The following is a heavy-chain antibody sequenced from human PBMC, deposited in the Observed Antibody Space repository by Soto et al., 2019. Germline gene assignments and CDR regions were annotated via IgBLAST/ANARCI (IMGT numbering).Heavy chain of an antibody. V-gene: IGHV5-10-1*01. Sequence: RGESLKISCKGSGYSFTSYWISWVRQMPGKGLEWMGRIDPSDSYTNYSPSFQGHVTISADKSISTAYLQWSSLKASDTAMYYCAREAYGYLDYYYGMDVWGQGTTVTVSS. CDR1: GYSFTSYW. D-gene: IGHD5-18*01. CDR2: IDPSDSYT. CDR3: AREAYGYLDYYYGMDV. J-gene: IGHJ6*02.